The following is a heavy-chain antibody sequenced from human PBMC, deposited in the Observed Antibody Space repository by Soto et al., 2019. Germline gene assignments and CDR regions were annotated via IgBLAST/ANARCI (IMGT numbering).Heavy chain of an antibody. D-gene: IGHD2-15*01. CDR2: INPTSEYT. CDR1: GYTFTSYD. CDR3: ATQVHPGYSSD. J-gene: IGHJ4*01. Sequence: GASVKVSCKASGYTFTSYDINWVRQAPGQGLEWVGWINPTSEYTAHAQKFQGRVTLTREISTATAYMELSSLTSEDTAVYFCATQVHPGYSSDWGPGTPVTVSP. V-gene: IGHV1-8*01.